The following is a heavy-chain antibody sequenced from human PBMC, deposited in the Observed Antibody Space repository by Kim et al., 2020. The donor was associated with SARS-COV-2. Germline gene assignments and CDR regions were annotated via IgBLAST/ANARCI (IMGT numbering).Heavy chain of an antibody. CDR3: ARDLESRGYYGSGSYLGDYGMDV. J-gene: IGHJ6*02. CDR1: GYTFTSYG. D-gene: IGHD3-10*01. Sequence: ASVKVSCKASGYTFTSYGISWVRQAPGQGLEWMGWISAYNGNTNYAQKLQGRVTMTTDTSTSTAYMELRSLRSDDTAVYYCARDLESRGYYGSGSYLGDYGMDVWGQGTTVTVSS. V-gene: IGHV1-18*01. CDR2: ISAYNGNT.